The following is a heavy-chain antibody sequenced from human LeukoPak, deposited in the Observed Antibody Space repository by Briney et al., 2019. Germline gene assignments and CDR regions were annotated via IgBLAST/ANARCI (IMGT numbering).Heavy chain of an antibody. J-gene: IGHJ4*02. CDR2: ISYDGSNK. Sequence: GGSLRLSCAASGFTFSSYGMHWVRQAPGKGLEWVAVISYDGSNKYYADSVKGRFTISRDNSKNTLYLQMNSLRAEDTAVYYCAKGGVVPAAPLDYLGQGTLVTVSS. CDR3: AKGGVVPAAPLDY. CDR1: GFTFSSYG. D-gene: IGHD2-2*01. V-gene: IGHV3-30*18.